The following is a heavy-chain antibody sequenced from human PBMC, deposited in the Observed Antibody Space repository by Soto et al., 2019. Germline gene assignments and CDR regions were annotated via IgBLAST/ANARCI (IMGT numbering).Heavy chain of an antibody. J-gene: IGHJ4*02. D-gene: IGHD2-15*01. CDR2: IRNKANNPAT. CDR1: GFIFSGSA. CDR3: TRVEVKPFDY. V-gene: IGHV3-73*01. Sequence: GGSLRLSCAASGFIFSGSAIHRVRQASGKGLEWVGRIRNKANNPATTYGASLEGRFTISRDDSKNTAYLHMNSLQTEDTAVYFCTRVEVKPFDYWGQGTLVTVSS.